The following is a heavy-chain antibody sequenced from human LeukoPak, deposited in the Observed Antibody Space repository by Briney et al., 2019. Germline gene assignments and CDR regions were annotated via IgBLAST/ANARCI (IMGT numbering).Heavy chain of an antibody. J-gene: IGHJ4*02. D-gene: IGHD5-18*01. CDR3: ARGYRAPQTFYSYHYFDS. CDR2: INYREDI. Sequence: SETLSLTCTVSGGSFSSHYWSWIRQPPGMGPEWIAFINYREDINYNPSLKSRVTISGDTSKNQFSLKVNSVTAADTAVYYCARGYRAPQTFYSYHYFDSWAQGILVTVSS. CDR1: GGSFSSHY. V-gene: IGHV4-59*11.